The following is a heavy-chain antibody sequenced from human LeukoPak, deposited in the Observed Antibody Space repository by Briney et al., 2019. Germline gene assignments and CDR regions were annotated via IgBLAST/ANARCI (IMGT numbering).Heavy chain of an antibody. CDR2: ISSNGADT. CDR1: RFAFSTYA. Sequence: GGSLRLSCAVSRFAFSTYAMTWVRQAPGQGLEYISTISSNGADTYYADSVKGRFTISRDNSKNTLYLQMTSLRVEDTAVYYCANYRKPQGLDYWGQGTLVTVSS. J-gene: IGHJ4*02. CDR3: ANYRKPQGLDY. V-gene: IGHV3-23*01. D-gene: IGHD1-14*01.